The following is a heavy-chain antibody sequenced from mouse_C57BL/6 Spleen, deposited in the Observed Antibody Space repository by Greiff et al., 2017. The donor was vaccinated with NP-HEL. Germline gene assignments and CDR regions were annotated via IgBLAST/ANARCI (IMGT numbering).Heavy chain of an antibody. D-gene: IGHD3-3*01. CDR1: GFTFTDYY. J-gene: IGHJ2*01. V-gene: IGHV7-3*01. Sequence: EVKLVESGGGLVQPGGSLSLSCAASGFTFTDYYMSWVRQPPGKALEWLGFIRNKANGYTTEYSASVKGRFTISRDNSQSILYRQMNALRAEDSATYYCARYRGDRYFDYWGQGTTLTVSS. CDR3: ARYRGDRYFDY. CDR2: IRNKANGYTT.